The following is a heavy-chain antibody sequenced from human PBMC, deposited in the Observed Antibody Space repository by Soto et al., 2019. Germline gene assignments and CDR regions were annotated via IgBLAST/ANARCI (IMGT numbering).Heavy chain of an antibody. J-gene: IGHJ4*02. CDR1: GFSLTTSGVG. CDR3: AHRVLRTVFGVVTTTAIYFDF. CDR2: IYWDDDK. Sequence: QITLNESGPTVVRPTETLTLTCRFSGFSLTTSGVGVGWIRQSPGKAPEWLALIYWDDDKRYSASLKSRLTFTKDISKNQVVLTVSDLDPTDTATYYCAHRVLRTVFGVVTTTAIYFDFWGQGTPVAVSS. V-gene: IGHV2-5*02. D-gene: IGHD3-3*01.